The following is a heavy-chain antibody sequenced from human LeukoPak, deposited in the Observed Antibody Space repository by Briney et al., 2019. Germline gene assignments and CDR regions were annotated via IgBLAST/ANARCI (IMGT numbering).Heavy chain of an antibody. CDR3: AKDSSGGYYDFWRGYYEYYFDY. V-gene: IGHV3-23*01. CDR2: ISGSGGST. Sequence: PGGSLRLSCAASGFTFSSYSMNWVRQAPGKGLEWVSAISGSGGSTYYADSVKGRLTISRDNSKNTLCMQMNSLRAEDTDIYYSAKDSSGGYYDFWRGYYEYYFDYWGQGTLVTVSS. D-gene: IGHD3-3*01. CDR1: GFTFSSYS. J-gene: IGHJ4*02.